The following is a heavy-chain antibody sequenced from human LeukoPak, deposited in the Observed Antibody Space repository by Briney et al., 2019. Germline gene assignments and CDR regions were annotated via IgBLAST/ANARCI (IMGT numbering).Heavy chain of an antibody. CDR2: TNHSGST. D-gene: IGHD4-17*01. J-gene: IGHJ4*02. CDR3: AREGVTTPFDY. CDR1: GGTFSGYY. V-gene: IGHV4-34*01. Sequence: SETLSLTCAVYGGTFSGYYWSWIRQPPGKGLEWIGETNHSGSTNYNPSLKSRVTISVDTSKNQFSLKLSAVTAADTAVYYCAREGVTTPFDYWGQGTLVTVSS.